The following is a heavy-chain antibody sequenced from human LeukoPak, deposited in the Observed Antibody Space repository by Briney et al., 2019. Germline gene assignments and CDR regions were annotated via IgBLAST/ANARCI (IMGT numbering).Heavy chain of an antibody. CDR1: GFTLSSYR. Sequence: GGSLRLSCAASGFTLSSYRMSWVRQAPGKGLGWVASIKQDGSEKYYVDSVKGQFTISRDNAKNSLYLQMNSLRAEDTAVYYCARGLGAAHFDYWGQGTLVTVSS. D-gene: IGHD1-26*01. CDR2: IKQDGSEK. CDR3: ARGLGAAHFDY. V-gene: IGHV3-7*04. J-gene: IGHJ4*02.